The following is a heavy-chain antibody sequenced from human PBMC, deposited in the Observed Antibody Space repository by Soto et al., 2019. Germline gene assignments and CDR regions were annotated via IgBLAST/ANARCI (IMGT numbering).Heavy chain of an antibody. CDR3: ARGGAAAGTDYYFYGMDV. CDR2: IYNSGST. J-gene: IGHJ6*02. Sequence: PSETLSLTCTVSGGSVSSGSYYWSWIRQPPGKGLEWIGYIYNSGSTNYNPSLKSRVTISVDTSKNQFSLKLSSVTAADTAVYYCARGGAAAGTDYYFYGMDVWGQGTTVTVSS. D-gene: IGHD6-13*01. V-gene: IGHV4-61*01. CDR1: GGSVSSGSYY.